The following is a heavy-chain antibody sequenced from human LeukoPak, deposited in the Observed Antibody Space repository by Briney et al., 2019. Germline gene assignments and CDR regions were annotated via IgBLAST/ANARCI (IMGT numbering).Heavy chain of an antibody. Sequence: HRASVKVSCKASGGTFRTTGISWLRQAPGQGPEWLGGILPMLGRGNYPQRFQGRVTITTDESTSTAYMELSSLRSEDTAVYYCARDVKRQLNYMDVWGKGTTVTVSS. V-gene: IGHV1-69*05. D-gene: IGHD6-13*01. J-gene: IGHJ6*03. CDR1: GGTFRTTG. CDR3: ARDVKRQLNYMDV. CDR2: ILPMLGRG.